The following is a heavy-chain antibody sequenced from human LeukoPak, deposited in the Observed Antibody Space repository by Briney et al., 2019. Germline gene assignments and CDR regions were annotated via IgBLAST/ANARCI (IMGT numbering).Heavy chain of an antibody. J-gene: IGHJ4*02. V-gene: IGHV4-30-4*01. CDR3: ARRRCSGGTCSPQYFDY. D-gene: IGHD2-15*01. CDR1: GGSISSGDYY. CDR2: IYYTGST. Sequence: SQTLSLTCTVSGGSISSGDYYWIWIRQPPGKGLEWIGYIYYTGSTYYNPSLKSRVTISVDTSKNQFSLKLTSVTAADTAVYYCARRRCSGGTCSPQYFDYWGQGTLVTVSS.